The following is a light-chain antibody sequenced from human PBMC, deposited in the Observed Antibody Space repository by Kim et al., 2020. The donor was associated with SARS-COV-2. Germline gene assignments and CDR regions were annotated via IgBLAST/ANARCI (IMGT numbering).Light chain of an antibody. Sequence: QSVLTQRPSVSAAPGQKVTTSCSGSRSNIVNNYVSWYQQLPGTAPKLLIYDNNKRPAGIPDRFSGSKSGTSATLGITGLQTGDEADYYCVTWDSTLSAVFGGGTKLTVL. J-gene: IGLJ3*02. CDR3: VTWDSTLSAV. CDR2: DNN. CDR1: RSNIVNNY. V-gene: IGLV1-51*01.